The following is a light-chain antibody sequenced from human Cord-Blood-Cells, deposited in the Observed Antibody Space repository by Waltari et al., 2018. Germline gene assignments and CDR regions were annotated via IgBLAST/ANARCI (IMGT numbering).Light chain of an antibody. CDR1: QSLLHSNGYNY. CDR2: LGS. CDR3: RQALQTPLT. V-gene: IGKV2-28*01. Sequence: DIVMTQSPLSLPVTPGEPASISCRSSQSLLHSNGYNYLDWYLQKPGQSPQLLIYLGSNRASGVPSRFSGSGSGTDYTLKISRVEAEDVGVYYCRQALQTPLTFGGGTKVESK. J-gene: IGKJ4*01.